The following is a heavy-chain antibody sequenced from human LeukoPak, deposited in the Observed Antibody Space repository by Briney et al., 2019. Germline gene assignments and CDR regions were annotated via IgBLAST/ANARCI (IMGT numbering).Heavy chain of an antibody. CDR2: ITSSGSQ. J-gene: IGHJ4*02. Sequence: KPGGSLRLSCAASGFNLNDYYMSWIRQAPGKGLEWISYITSSGSQYYSDAVMGRCTIPRAAASKSLYLQMHSPRPEDTAVYFCTRDQDAGYALGYWGQGTLVTVSS. D-gene: IGHD3-22*01. V-gene: IGHV3-11*01. CDR3: TRDQDAGYALGY. CDR1: GFNLNDYY.